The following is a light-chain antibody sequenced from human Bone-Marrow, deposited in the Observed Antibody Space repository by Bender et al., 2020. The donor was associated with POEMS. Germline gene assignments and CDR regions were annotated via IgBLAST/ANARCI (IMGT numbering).Light chain of an antibody. Sequence: QSALTQPASVSGSPGQSITISCTGTSSDVGDYNLVSWYQQYPGKAPKLIIYEVNNRPSGVSNRFSGSKSGNTASLTISALQAEDEDNDYCCSYATSGTIHVVFGGGTKLTVL. CDR1: SSDVGDYNL. V-gene: IGLV2-23*02. J-gene: IGLJ2*01. CDR2: EVN. CDR3: CSYATSGTIHVV.